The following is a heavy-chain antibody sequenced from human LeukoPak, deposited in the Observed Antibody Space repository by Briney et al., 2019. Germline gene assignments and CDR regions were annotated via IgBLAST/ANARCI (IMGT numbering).Heavy chain of an antibody. D-gene: IGHD6-19*01. Sequence: GGSLRLSCAASGFAFRTYEMNWVRQAPGKGLEWVSYISSSGSTIYYADSVKGRFTISRDNAKNSLYLQMNSLRDEDTAVYYCARARTAVAGTWYFQQWGQGTLVTVSS. CDR3: ARARTAVAGTWYFQQ. J-gene: IGHJ1*01. CDR1: GFAFRTYE. V-gene: IGHV3-48*03. CDR2: ISSSGSTI.